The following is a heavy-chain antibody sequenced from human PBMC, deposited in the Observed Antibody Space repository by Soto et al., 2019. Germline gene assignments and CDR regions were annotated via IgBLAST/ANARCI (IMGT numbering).Heavy chain of an antibody. Sequence: QVQLVESGGGVVQPGRSLRLSCAASGFTFSSYGMHWVRQAPGKGLEWVAVISYDGSNKYYADSVKGRFTISRDNSKNTLYLQMNSLRAEDTAVYYCAKDRATEGVYYYYYYGMDVW. D-gene: IGHD1-26*01. CDR3: AKDRATEGVYYYYYYGMDV. CDR2: ISYDGSNK. V-gene: IGHV3-30*18. CDR1: GFTFSSYG. J-gene: IGHJ6*01.